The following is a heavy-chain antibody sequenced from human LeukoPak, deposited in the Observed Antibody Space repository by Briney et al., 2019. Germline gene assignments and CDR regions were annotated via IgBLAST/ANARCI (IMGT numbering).Heavy chain of an antibody. CDR1: GFTSMTYS. V-gene: IGHV3-21*01. CDR3: ARGTLFDP. D-gene: IGHD1-14*01. J-gene: IGHJ5*02. CDR2: ISGSSNDI. Sequence: PGGSLTLSCAASGFTSMTYSMNWVRQAPGKGLEWVSSISGSSNDIHYADSVKGRFTISRDNTKNSLYLQMNSLRAEDTAVYYCARGTLFDPWGQGTLVTVSS.